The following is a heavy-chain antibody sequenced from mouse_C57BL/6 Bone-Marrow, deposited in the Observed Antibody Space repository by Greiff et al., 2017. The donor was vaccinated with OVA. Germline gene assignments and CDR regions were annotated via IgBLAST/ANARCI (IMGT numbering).Heavy chain of an antibody. CDR1: GYTFTDYN. Sequence: VQLQQSGPELVKPGASVKMPCKASGYTFTDYNMDWVKQSHGKSLEWIGDINPNNGGTIYNQKFKGKATLTVDKSSSTAYMELRSLTSEDTAVYYCARVKLGPFDYWGQGTTLTVSS. V-gene: IGHV1-18*01. J-gene: IGHJ2*01. CDR2: INPNNGGT. D-gene: IGHD4-1*01. CDR3: ARVKLGPFDY.